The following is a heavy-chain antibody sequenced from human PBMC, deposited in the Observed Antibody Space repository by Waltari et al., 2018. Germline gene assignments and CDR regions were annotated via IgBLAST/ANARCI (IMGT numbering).Heavy chain of an antibody. CDR2: VYHREST. CDR1: GYSISSDFS. Sequence: QVQLQESGPGLVKPSGTLSLTCSVSGYSISSDFSWGWIRQPPGKGLEWIATVYHRESTYYNPSLMSRLTLSVDTSNNQFSLNLRSVTAADTAVYYCAGLRGFNYAFEPWGRGALVTVSS. J-gene: IGHJ5*02. CDR3: AGLRGFNYAFEP. V-gene: IGHV4-38-2*02. D-gene: IGHD5-18*01.